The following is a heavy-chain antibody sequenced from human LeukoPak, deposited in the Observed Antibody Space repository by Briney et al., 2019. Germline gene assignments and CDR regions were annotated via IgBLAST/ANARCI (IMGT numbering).Heavy chain of an antibody. CDR3: ARAGGGCFDY. D-gene: IGHD4-23*01. CDR1: GFTFSNYW. Sequence: GGSLRLSCAVSGFTFSNYWMSWVRQAPGMGLELVANIKEDGSETYYVDSVKGRFTISRDNARNSVYLQMDRLRAGDTAVYYCARAGGGCFDYWGQGTLVTVSS. J-gene: IGHJ4*02. CDR2: IKEDGSET. V-gene: IGHV3-7*03.